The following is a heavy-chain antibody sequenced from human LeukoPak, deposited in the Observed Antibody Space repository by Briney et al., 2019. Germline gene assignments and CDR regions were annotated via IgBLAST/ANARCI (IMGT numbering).Heavy chain of an antibody. CDR2: IYYSGST. D-gene: IGHD3-16*01. V-gene: IGHV4-39*01. J-gene: IGHJ4*02. CDR3: ASSRGSYFDY. CDR1: GGSISSSSYY. Sequence: PSETLSLTCTVSGGSISSSSYYWGWIRQPPGKGLEWIGSIYYSGSTYYNPSLKSRVTMSVDTSKNQFSLKLSSVTAADTAVYYCASSRGSYFDYWGQGTLVTVSS.